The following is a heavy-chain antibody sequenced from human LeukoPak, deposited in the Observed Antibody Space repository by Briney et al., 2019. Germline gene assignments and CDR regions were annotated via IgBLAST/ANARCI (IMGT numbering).Heavy chain of an antibody. CDR3: AKPPPYYDIFTFDY. J-gene: IGHJ4*02. Sequence: GGSLRLSCAASGFTFSGYPMSWFGQAPGKGLGWVSAISGSGGSTYYADSVKGRFTISRDNSKNTLYLQMNSLRAEDTAVYYCAKPPPYYDIFTFDYWGQGTLVTVSS. CDR2: ISGSGGST. V-gene: IGHV3-23*01. D-gene: IGHD3-9*01. CDR1: GFTFSGYP.